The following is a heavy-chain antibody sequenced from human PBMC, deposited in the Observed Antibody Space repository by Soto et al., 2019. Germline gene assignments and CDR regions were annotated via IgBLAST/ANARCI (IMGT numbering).Heavy chain of an antibody. CDR3: ARLVNIFDFDY. CDR2: IYVGDSDT. CDR1: GYSFTNYW. V-gene: IGHV5-51*01. Sequence: PGESLKISCKGSGYSFTNYWIGWVRQMPGKGLEWMGIIYVGDSDTRYSPSFQGQVTISADKSISTAYLQWSSLRASDTAMYYRARLVNIFDFDYWGQGTLVTVSS. D-gene: IGHD2-21*01. J-gene: IGHJ4*02.